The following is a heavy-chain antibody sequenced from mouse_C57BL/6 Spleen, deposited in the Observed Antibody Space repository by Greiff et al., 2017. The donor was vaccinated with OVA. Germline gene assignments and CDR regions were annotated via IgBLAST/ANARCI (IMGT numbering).Heavy chain of an antibody. CDR3: TTHLYDDDDY. V-gene: IGHV14-4*01. Sequence: EVKLVESGAELVRPGASVKLSCTASGFNIKDDYMHWVKQRPEQGLEWIGWIDPENGDTEYASKFQGKATITADTSSNTAYLQLSSLTSEDTAVYYCTTHLYDDDDYWGQGTSVTVSS. D-gene: IGHD2-4*01. J-gene: IGHJ4*01. CDR2: IDPENGDT. CDR1: GFNIKDDY.